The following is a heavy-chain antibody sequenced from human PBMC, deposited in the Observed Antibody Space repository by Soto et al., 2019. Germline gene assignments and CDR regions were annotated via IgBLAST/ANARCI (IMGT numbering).Heavy chain of an antibody. J-gene: IGHJ3*02. V-gene: IGHV1-18*01. CDR2: ISAYNGNT. CDR3: ARDQSQYYDFWSGFPGAFDI. D-gene: IGHD3-3*01. CDR1: GYTFTSHV. Sequence: ASVRVFCKASGYTFTSHVISWVRQAPGQGLEWMGWISAYNGNTNYAQKLQGRVTMTTDTSTSTAYMELRSLRSDDTAVYYCARDQSQYYDFWSGFPGAFDIWGQGTMVTV.